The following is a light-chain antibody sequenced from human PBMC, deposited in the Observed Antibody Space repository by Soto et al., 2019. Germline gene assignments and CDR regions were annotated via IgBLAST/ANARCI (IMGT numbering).Light chain of an antibody. Sequence: EIVLTQSPATLSLSPGERATLSCLARQRVSSYLAWFQQNPGQAPRLLIYDASNRATCIPARFSGSGSGTDFTLTISSLEPEDFAVYYCQQRTIWPLTFGGGTKVDIK. CDR2: DAS. CDR3: QQRTIWPLT. V-gene: IGKV3-11*01. CDR1: QRVSSY. J-gene: IGKJ4*01.